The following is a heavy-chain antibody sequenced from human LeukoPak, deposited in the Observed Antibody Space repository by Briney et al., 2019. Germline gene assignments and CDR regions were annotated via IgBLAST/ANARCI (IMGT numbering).Heavy chain of an antibody. Sequence: SETLSLTCTVSGGSISSSSYYWSWIRQPPGKGLEWVGYIYYSGSTNYNPSLKSRVTISADTSKNQFSLKLGSVTAADTAVYYCVRVRIPLSIDYWGQGTLVTVSS. CDR2: IYYSGST. CDR1: GGSISSSSYY. D-gene: IGHD2-21*01. J-gene: IGHJ4*02. V-gene: IGHV4-61*01. CDR3: VRVRIPLSIDY.